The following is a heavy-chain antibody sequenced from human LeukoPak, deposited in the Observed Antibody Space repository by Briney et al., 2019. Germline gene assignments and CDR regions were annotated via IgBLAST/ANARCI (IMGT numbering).Heavy chain of an antibody. Sequence: GSLRLSCAASGFTLWSYWMSWVRPAPGEGLEGVANIKQDGSEKYYVDSVKGRFTISRDNADNSLILQMNSLRVEDTAVYDCARVLRWGGWDNFDYWGQGTLVTVSS. CDR1: GFTLWSYW. V-gene: IGHV3-7*01. CDR3: ARVLRWGGWDNFDY. CDR2: IKQDGSEK. J-gene: IGHJ4*02. D-gene: IGHD6-19*01.